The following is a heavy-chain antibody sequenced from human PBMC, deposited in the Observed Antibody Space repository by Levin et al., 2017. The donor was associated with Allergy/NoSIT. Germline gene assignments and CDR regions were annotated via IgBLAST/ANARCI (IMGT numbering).Heavy chain of an antibody. J-gene: IGHJ4*02. D-gene: IGHD3-10*01. V-gene: IGHV3-23*01. CDR2: ISAGGGSS. Sequence: QPGGSLRLSCAASGFSFSNFAMSWVRQAPGKGLEWVSVISAGGGSSYYADSVKGRFTVSRDNSKNTLHLQMGSLRTDDTAHYFCAKGMHEDFGVVFNLIFQHWGQGSLVTVSS. CDR1: GFSFSNFA. CDR3: AKGMHEDFGVVFNLIFQH.